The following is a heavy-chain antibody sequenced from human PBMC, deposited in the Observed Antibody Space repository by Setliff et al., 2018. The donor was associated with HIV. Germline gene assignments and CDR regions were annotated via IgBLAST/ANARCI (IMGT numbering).Heavy chain of an antibody. CDR3: VRERRRSPLSYGLDV. Sequence: SETLSLTCTVSGGSISSGGYYWNWIRQYPVKGLEWIGHIYYNGRTLFNPALGTRLNMSVDTSANQFSLHLNSVTAADTAVYYCVRERRRSPLSYGLDVWGQGTTVTVSS. CDR1: GGSISSGGYY. CDR2: IYYNGRT. V-gene: IGHV4-31*03. J-gene: IGHJ6*02.